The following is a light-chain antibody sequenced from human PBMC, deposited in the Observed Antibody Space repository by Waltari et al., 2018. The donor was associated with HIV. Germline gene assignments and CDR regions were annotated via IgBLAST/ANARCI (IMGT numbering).Light chain of an antibody. CDR1: SFNIGRNF. V-gene: IGLV1-47*01. CDR2: RKK. CDR3: AAWADSLSGFYV. J-gene: IGLJ1*01. Sequence: QSVLTQPPSASGTPGQRVTIRCSGSSFNIGRNFAYWYQQLPGAAPKLLIYRKKRRPSAGPDRFSGSRSGTSASLAISGLRSEDEADDYCAAWADSLSGFYVVGTGTKVTVL.